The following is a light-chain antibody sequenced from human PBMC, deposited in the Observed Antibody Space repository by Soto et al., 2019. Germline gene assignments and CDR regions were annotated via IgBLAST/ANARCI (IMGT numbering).Light chain of an antibody. CDR1: SSDVGGYNY. CDR2: EVS. Sequence: QSALTQPASVSGSPGQSITISCTGTSSDVGGYNYVSWYQQHPGKAPKLMIYEVSNRPSGVSNRFSGSKSGNTASLTISGLQAEDEADYYCQSYDSSLSGPIVVFGGGTKVTVL. V-gene: IGLV2-14*01. CDR3: QSYDSSLSGPIVV. J-gene: IGLJ2*01.